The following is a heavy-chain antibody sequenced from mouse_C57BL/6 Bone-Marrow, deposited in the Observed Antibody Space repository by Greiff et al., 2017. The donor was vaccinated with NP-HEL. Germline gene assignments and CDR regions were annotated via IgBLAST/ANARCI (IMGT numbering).Heavy chain of an antibody. CDR2: IYPGSGST. V-gene: IGHV1-55*01. CDR1: GYTFTSYW. Sequence: QVQLLQSGAELVKPGASVKMSCKASGYTFTSYWITWVKQRPGQGLEWIGDIYPGSGSTYYNEKFKCKATLTVDTSSSTAYMQLSSLTSEDSAVYYCAREYGSSYWFTCWGKGAQVPVSA. CDR3: AREYGSSYWFTC. D-gene: IGHD1-1*01. J-gene: IGHJ3*01.